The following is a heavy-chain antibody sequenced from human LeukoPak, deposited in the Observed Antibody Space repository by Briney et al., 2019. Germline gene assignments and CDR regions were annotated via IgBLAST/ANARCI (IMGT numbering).Heavy chain of an antibody. CDR3: ASSSWYGGWFDP. D-gene: IGHD6-13*01. J-gene: IGHJ5*02. Sequence: PSETLSLTCTVSGGSISSYYWSRIRQPPGKGLEWIEYIYYSGSTNYNPSLKSRVTISVDTSKNQFSLKLSSVTAADTAVYYCASSSWYGGWFDPWGQGTLVTVSS. CDR2: IYYSGST. V-gene: IGHV4-59*01. CDR1: GGSISSYY.